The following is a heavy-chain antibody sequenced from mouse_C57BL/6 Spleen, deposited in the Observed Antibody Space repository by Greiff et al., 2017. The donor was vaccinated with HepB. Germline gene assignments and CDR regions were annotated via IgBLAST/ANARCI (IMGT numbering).Heavy chain of an antibody. CDR2: INPNNGGT. D-gene: IGHD2-1*01. Sequence: VQLQQSGPELVKPGASVKIPCKASGYTFTDYNMDWVKQSHGKSLEWIGDINPNNGGTIYNQKFKGKATLTVDKSSSTAYMELRSLTSEDTAVYYCARSGDGNYERAMDYWGQGTSVTVSS. CDR3: ARSGDGNYERAMDY. CDR1: GYTFTDYN. V-gene: IGHV1-18*01. J-gene: IGHJ4*01.